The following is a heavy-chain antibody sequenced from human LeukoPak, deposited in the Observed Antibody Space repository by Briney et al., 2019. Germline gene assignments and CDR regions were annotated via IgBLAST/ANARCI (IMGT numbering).Heavy chain of an antibody. CDR1: GGSISSGDYY. J-gene: IGHJ4*02. D-gene: IGHD2-2*02. CDR2: IYYSGST. V-gene: IGHV4-30-4*08. Sequence: SETLSLTCTVSGGSISSGDYYWSWIRQPPGKGLEWIGYIYYSGSTYYNPSLKSRATISVDTSKNQFSLKLSSVTAADTAVYYCARWSGVAVPAAIRRGFDYWGQGTLVTVSS. CDR3: ARWSGVAVPAAIRRGFDY.